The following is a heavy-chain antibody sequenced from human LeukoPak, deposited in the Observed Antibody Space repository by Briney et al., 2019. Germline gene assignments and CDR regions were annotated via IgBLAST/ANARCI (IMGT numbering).Heavy chain of an antibody. D-gene: IGHD1-26*01. CDR2: ISSSTTYI. CDR3: ARVPGEMGATLAYLDY. J-gene: IGHJ4*02. CDR1: GFTFDSFS. Sequence: GGSLRLSCAASGFTFDSFSINWVRQAPGKGLEWVASISSSTTYIYYAGSVKGRFTISRDNAKNLVYLEMNSLRAEDTAVYYCARVPGEMGATLAYLDYWGQGTLVIVSS. V-gene: IGHV3-21*01.